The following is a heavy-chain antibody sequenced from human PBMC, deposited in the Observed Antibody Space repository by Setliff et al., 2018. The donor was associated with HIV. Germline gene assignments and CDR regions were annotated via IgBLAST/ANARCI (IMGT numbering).Heavy chain of an antibody. V-gene: IGHV1-46*01. Sequence: GASVKVSCKASGYSFSSYYMHWVRQAPGQGLEWMGIINPRGDKANYAQRFQGRLTVTTDTSTSTVYMELRLLTSDDTAIYYCAREGHVATPGSSEFDPWGQGTLVTVSS. CDR1: GYSFSSYY. CDR2: INPRGDKA. J-gene: IGHJ5*02. CDR3: AREGHVATPGSSEFDP. D-gene: IGHD2-15*01.